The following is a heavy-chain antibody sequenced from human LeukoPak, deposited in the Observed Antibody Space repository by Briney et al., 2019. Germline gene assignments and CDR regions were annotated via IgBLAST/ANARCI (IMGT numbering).Heavy chain of an antibody. V-gene: IGHV3-9*01. J-gene: IGHJ3*02. CDR2: ISWNSGSI. CDR3: AKGRFLEWSHDAFDI. CDR1: GFTFDDYA. D-gene: IGHD3-3*01. Sequence: PGGSLRLSCAASGFTFDDYAMHWVRQAPGKGLERVSGISWNSGSIGYADSVKGRFTISRDNAKNSLYLQMNSLRAEDTALYYCAKGRFLEWSHDAFDIWGQGTMVTVSS.